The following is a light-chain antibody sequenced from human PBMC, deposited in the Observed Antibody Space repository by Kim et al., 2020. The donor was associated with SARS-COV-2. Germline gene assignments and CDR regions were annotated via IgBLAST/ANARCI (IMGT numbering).Light chain of an antibody. Sequence: DIQMTQSPSSLSASVGDRVTITCRASQGINNWLAWYQQKPEKAPKPLMYAASTLQSGVPSRFSGRGSGTDFTLTISNLQPEDFATYYCQQYDTYPPTFGQGTRLEIK. V-gene: IGKV1D-16*01. CDR3: QQYDTYPPT. J-gene: IGKJ5*01. CDR1: QGINNW. CDR2: AAS.